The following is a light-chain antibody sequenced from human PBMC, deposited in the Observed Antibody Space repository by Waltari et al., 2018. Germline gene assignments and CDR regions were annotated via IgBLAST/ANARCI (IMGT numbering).Light chain of an antibody. CDR2: GQS. Sequence: SSELTQDPTVSVALGQTVRITCQGDSLRRYYPRWYQQMPRQAPILVFYGQSSRPSGIPDRFSGSISGNTASLTITGAQAEDEADYYCHSRDSSSTRFFGGGTRLTV. V-gene: IGLV3-19*01. CDR3: HSRDSSSTRF. CDR1: SLRRYY. J-gene: IGLJ2*01.